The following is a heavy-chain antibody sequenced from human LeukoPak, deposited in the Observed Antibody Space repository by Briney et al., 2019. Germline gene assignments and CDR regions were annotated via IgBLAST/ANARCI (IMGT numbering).Heavy chain of an antibody. D-gene: IGHD1-14*01. CDR3: ARARRDVAEAMD. CDR1: GGSISSGSYY. Sequence: SQTLSLTCTVSGGSISSGSYYWNWIRQPAGKGLEWIGRFYTSGSTNYNPSLKSRVTISVDTSKNQFSLKLSSVTAADTAVYYCARARRDVAEAMDWGQGTLVTVSS. CDR2: FYTSGST. J-gene: IGHJ4*02. V-gene: IGHV4-61*02.